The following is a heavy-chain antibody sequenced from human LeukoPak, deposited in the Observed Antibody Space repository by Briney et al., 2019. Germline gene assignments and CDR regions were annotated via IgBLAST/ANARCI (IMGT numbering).Heavy chain of an antibody. Sequence: SETLSLTCTVSGGSITSGSFYWAWIRQSAGKGLEWIGRIYSSGITNYNPSLKSRLTMSIDTSKGQFFLNLSSLTAADTAVYYCARGITGRGRFDPWGQGTLVTVSS. CDR2: IYSSGIT. J-gene: IGHJ5*02. V-gene: IGHV4-61*02. CDR1: GGSITSGSFY. D-gene: IGHD3-10*01. CDR3: ARGITGRGRFDP.